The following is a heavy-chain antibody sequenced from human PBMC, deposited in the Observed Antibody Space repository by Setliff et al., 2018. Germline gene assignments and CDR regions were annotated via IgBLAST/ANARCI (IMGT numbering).Heavy chain of an antibody. J-gene: IGHJ4*02. CDR2: INPGGSEK. CDR1: GFSFRNCW. V-gene: IGHV3-7*01. D-gene: IGHD3-10*02. Sequence: PGGSLRLSCVGTGFSFRNCWASWVRQASGKGPEWVASINPGGSEKYYVDSVRGRFTISRDNARNSLSLQMNSLRSDDTAVYYCLGAGTCSYWGQGTRVTVSS. CDR3: LGAGTCSY.